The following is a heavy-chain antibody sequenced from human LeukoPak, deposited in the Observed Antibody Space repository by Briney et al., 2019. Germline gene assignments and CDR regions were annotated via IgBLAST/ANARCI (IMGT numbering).Heavy chain of an antibody. J-gene: IGHJ4*02. Sequence: SDTLSLTCAVSGYSISSSSWWGWIRQPPGKGLEWIAYIYHSGTTYYNPSLKSRVTISVDKSKNQFSLKLSSVTAADTAVYYCARYYDSSGYYRRYHFDYWGQGTLVTVSS. CDR3: ARYYDSSGYYRRYHFDY. CDR1: GYSISSSSW. CDR2: IYHSGTT. V-gene: IGHV4-28*01. D-gene: IGHD3-22*01.